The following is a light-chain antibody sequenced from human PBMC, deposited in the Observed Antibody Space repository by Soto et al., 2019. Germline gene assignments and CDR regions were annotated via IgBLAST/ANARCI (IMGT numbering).Light chain of an antibody. CDR1: QGLSSD. Sequence: DIQLTQSPSFLSASVGDRVTITCRASQGLSSDLAWYQQKPGKAPKLLIYAASTLQSGVPSRFSGSGSGTEFTLTSSSLQHEDFATYYCQQLNSYPITFGQGTRLEIK. V-gene: IGKV1-9*01. CDR2: AAS. CDR3: QQLNSYPIT. J-gene: IGKJ5*01.